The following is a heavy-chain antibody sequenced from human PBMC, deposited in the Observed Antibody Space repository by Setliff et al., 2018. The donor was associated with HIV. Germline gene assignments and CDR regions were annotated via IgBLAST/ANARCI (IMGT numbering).Heavy chain of an antibody. CDR2: VRSKAYGGTT. V-gene: IGHV3-49*04. CDR3: TRLRIVGATYWYFDL. J-gene: IGHJ2*01. Sequence: SCTASGFTFGDYAMSWVRQAPGKGLEWVGFVRSKAYGGTTEYAASVKGRFAISRDDSNSIAYLQMNSLKTEDTAVYYCTRLRIVGATYWYFDLWGRGTLVTVSS. D-gene: IGHD1-26*01. CDR1: GFTFGDYA.